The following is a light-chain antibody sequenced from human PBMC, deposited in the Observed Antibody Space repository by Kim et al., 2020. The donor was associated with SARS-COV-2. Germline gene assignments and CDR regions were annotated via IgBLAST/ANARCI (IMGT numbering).Light chain of an antibody. CDR3: QSYDNPRVI. CDR1: SGNIASNY. V-gene: IGLV6-57*01. Sequence: TVTLSRTRTSGNIASNYGQWDTQRPASSPTIVFFEDNRRPSGVPDRFSGSIDSSSNSASLIISDLKTEDGADYYCQSYDNPRVIFGGGTTLTVL. CDR2: EDN. J-gene: IGLJ2*01.